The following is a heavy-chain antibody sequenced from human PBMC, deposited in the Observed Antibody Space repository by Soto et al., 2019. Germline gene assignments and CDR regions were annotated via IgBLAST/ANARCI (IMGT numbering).Heavy chain of an antibody. D-gene: IGHD3-10*01. CDR2: INHSGST. V-gene: IGHV4-34*01. CDR1: GWSFSGYY. Sequence: SETLSLTCAVYGWSFSGYYWSWIRQPPGKGLEWIGEINHSGSTNYNPSLKSRVTISVDTSKNQFSLKLSSVTAADTAVYYCARAFLRGSGSYSYYYYYYMDVWGKGTTVTVSS. CDR3: ARAFLRGSGSYSYYYYYYMDV. J-gene: IGHJ6*03.